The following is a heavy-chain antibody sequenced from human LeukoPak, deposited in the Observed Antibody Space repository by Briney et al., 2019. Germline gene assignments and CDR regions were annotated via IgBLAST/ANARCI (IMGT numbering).Heavy chain of an antibody. CDR3: ARGGAARLHFQN. J-gene: IGHJ1*01. CDR2: IYHSGST. V-gene: IGHV4-59*01. Sequence: SETLSLTCTVSGGSISTYYWNWIRQPPGMGLEWIGYIYHSGSTDYNPSLQSRVTISVDTSKNQFSLNLNSVTAADTAVYYCARGGAARLHFQNWGQGTLVTVSS. D-gene: IGHD6-6*01. CDR1: GGSISTYY.